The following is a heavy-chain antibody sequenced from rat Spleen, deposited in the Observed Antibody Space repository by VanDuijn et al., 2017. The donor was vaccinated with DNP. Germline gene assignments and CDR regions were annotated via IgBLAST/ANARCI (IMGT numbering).Heavy chain of an antibody. V-gene: IGHV4-2*01. J-gene: IGHJ2*01. Sequence: EVKLVESGGGLVQPGRSLKLSCAASGFNFNDYWMGWVRQAPGKGLEWIGEINKDSIAINYSPSLKGKFTISRDNAQNTLFLQMSKLGSEEKAIYYCAKGPNYGGYSDYFDYWGQGVMVTVSS. CDR2: INKDSIAI. D-gene: IGHD1-11*01. CDR1: GFNFNDYW. CDR3: AKGPNYGGYSDYFDY.